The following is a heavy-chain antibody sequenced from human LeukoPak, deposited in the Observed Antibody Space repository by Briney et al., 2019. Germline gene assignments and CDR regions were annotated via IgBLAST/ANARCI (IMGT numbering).Heavy chain of an antibody. CDR1: GFTFSNYW. Sequence: GGSLRLSCAASGFTFSNYWMTWVRQAPGKGLEWVANIKPDGSDKYYMDSVKGRFTISRDNAKNSLYLQMNGLRAEDTAVYYCAELGITMIGGVWGKGTTVTISS. J-gene: IGHJ6*04. V-gene: IGHV3-7*01. CDR3: AELGITMIGGV. D-gene: IGHD3-10*02. CDR2: IKPDGSDK.